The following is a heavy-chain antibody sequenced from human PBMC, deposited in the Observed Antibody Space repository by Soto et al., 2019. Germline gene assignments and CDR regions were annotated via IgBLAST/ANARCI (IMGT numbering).Heavy chain of an antibody. CDR2: IYYSGST. D-gene: IGHD3-3*01. CDR3: ASPGGSGYYRYYYGMDV. Sequence: PSETLSLTCSVSGGSISSSSYYWGWIRQPPGKGLEWIGSIYYSGSTYYNPSLKSRVTISVDTSKNQFSLKLSSVTAADTAVYYCASPGGSGYYRYYYGMDVWGQGTTVTVSS. CDR1: GGSISSSSYY. J-gene: IGHJ6*02. V-gene: IGHV4-39*01.